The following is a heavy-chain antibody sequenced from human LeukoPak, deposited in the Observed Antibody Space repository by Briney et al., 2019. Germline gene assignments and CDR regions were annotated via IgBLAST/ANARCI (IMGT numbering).Heavy chain of an antibody. CDR3: AREPSYTSSWYTSCDY. Sequence: GGSLRLSCAASGFTFSSYAMHWVRQAPGKGLEWVAVISYDGSNKYYADSVKGRFTISRDNSKNTLYLQMNSLRAEDTAVYYCAREPSYTSSWYTSCDYWGQGTLVTVPS. D-gene: IGHD6-13*01. V-gene: IGHV3-30*04. CDR1: GFTFSSYA. CDR2: ISYDGSNK. J-gene: IGHJ4*02.